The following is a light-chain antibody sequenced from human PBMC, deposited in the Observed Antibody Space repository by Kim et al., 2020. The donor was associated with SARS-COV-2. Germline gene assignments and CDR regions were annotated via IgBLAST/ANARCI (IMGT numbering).Light chain of an antibody. J-gene: IGKJ1*01. CDR2: AAS. Sequence: SVSPGERATRSCSASQSISNNLAWYQQKPGQAPRLLIYAASTRATGSPARFSGSGSGTEFTLTISSLQSGDFGVYFCQQYNDWRTFGQGTKVDIK. V-gene: IGKV3-15*01. CDR3: QQYNDWRT. CDR1: QSISNN.